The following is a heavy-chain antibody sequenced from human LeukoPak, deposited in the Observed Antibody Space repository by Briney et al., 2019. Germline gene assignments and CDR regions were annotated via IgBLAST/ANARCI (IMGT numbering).Heavy chain of an antibody. CDR1: GFTFSSYW. D-gene: IGHD5-12*01. CDR2: INSDWRIT. V-gene: IGHV3-74*01. J-gene: IGHJ4*02. CDR3: ARVRATFSPHFDN. Sequence: GGSLRLSCAASGFTFSSYWMHWVRQAPGKGLIWVSRINSDWRITNYADSGKGRFTISRHNAKDTLYLKINSPRAEDTAVYYCARVRATFSPHFDNWGQGTLVTVSS.